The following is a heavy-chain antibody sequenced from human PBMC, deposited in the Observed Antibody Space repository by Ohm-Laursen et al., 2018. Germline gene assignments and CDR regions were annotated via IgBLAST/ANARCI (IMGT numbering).Heavy chain of an antibody. Sequence: SLRLSCAASGFTFSSYAMNWVRQAPGKGLEWISYILSSSSTIYYADSVKGRFTISRDNAKNSLYLQMNSLRVEDTAVYHCAKDQMASSWSHDAFDMWGQGTMVTVSS. CDR2: ILSSSSTI. D-gene: IGHD6-13*01. CDR1: GFTFSSYA. CDR3: AKDQMASSWSHDAFDM. J-gene: IGHJ3*02. V-gene: IGHV3-48*01.